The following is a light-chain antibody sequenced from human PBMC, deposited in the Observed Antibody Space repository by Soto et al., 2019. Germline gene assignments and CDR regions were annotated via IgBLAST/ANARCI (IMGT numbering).Light chain of an antibody. CDR1: RSVSTN. V-gene: IGKV3-15*01. CDR2: GAS. CDR3: QQYDKTVPPVT. Sequence: DIILTQSPAIVSVSPGERATLSCRASRSVSTNLAWYQHKHGQAPRLLIYGASTRVTAIPPRFSGSGSGTEFTLTINYLKSEDFGVYYWQQYDKTVPPVTFGGGTKVEI. J-gene: IGKJ4*01.